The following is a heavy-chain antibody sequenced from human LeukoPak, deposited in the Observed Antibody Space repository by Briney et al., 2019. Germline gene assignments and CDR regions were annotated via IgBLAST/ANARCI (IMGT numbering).Heavy chain of an antibody. V-gene: IGHV4-61*02. Sequence: PSQTLSLTCTVSGGSISSGSYLWRWIRQPAGEGGEWIERICSSGSTNYNHSLKSRVTISVDASKNQFTLELSPVTAADTAVYYCARDTITYSSNWYDALDIWGQGTMVTVSS. CDR3: ARDTITYSSNWYDALDI. J-gene: IGHJ3*02. CDR2: ICSSGST. CDR1: GGSISSGSYL. D-gene: IGHD6-13*01.